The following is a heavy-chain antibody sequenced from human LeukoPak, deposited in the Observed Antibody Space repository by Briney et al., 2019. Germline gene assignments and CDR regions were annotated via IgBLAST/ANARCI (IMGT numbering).Heavy chain of an antibody. CDR2: IIPIFGTA. CDR1: GGTFSSYA. CDR3: ARDQQAPSNYYYYYMGV. Sequence: RASVKVSCKASGGTFSSYAISWVRQAPGQGLEWMGGIIPIFGTANYAQKFQGRVTITTDESTSTAYMELSSLRSEDTAVYYCARDQQAPSNYYYYYMGVWGKGTTVTVSS. J-gene: IGHJ6*03. D-gene: IGHD1/OR15-1a*01. V-gene: IGHV1-69*05.